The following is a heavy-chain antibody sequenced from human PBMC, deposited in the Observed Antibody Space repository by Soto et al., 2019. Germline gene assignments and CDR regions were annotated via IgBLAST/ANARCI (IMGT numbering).Heavy chain of an antibody. V-gene: IGHV3-30-3*01. J-gene: IGHJ4*02. CDR2: ISYDGSNK. Sequence: QVQLVESGGGVVQPGRSLRLSCAASGFTFSSYAMHWVRQAPGKGLEWVAVISYDGSNKYYADSVKGRFTISRDNSKNTLYLQLNSLRAEDTAVYYCAREGPIDYWGQGTLVTVSS. CDR3: AREGPIDY. CDR1: GFTFSSYA.